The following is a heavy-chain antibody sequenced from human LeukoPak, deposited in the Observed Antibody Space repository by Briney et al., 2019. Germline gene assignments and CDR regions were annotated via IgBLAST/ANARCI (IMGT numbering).Heavy chain of an antibody. CDR3: ARDPHYYDADY. V-gene: IGHV3-11*01. CDR1: GFTFSDYY. CDR2: ISSSGSTI. D-gene: IGHD3-22*01. J-gene: IGHJ4*02. Sequence: GGSLRLSCAASGFTFSDYYMSWIRQAPGKGLEWVSYISSSGSTIYYADSVKGRFTISRDNAKNSLYLQMNSLGAEDTAVYYCARDPHYYDADYWGQGTLVTVSS.